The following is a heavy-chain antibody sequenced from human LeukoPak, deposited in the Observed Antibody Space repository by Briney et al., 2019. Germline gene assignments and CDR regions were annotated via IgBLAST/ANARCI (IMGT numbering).Heavy chain of an antibody. Sequence: PGGSLRLSCAASGFTFSNAWMSWVRQAPGKGLEWVGRIKSKTDGGTTDYAAPVKGRFTISRDNSKYTLYLQMNSLRVEDTAVYYCAKRGGTYRGFDYWGQGTLVTVSS. CDR3: AKRGGTYRGFDY. D-gene: IGHD1-26*01. CDR1: GFTFSNAW. J-gene: IGHJ4*02. CDR2: IKSKTDGGTT. V-gene: IGHV3-15*01.